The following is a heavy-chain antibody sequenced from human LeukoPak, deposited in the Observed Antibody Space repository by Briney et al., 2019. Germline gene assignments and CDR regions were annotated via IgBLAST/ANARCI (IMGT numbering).Heavy chain of an antibody. CDR2: IIPIFGTA. Sequence: SVKVSCKASGGTFSSYAISWVRQAPGQGLEWMGGIIPIFGTANYAQKFQSRVTTTTDESASTAYMELSSLRSEDTAVYYCARASYGYSSFDYWGQGTLVTVSS. D-gene: IGHD5-24*01. V-gene: IGHV1-69*05. CDR1: GGTFSSYA. J-gene: IGHJ4*02. CDR3: ARASYGYSSFDY.